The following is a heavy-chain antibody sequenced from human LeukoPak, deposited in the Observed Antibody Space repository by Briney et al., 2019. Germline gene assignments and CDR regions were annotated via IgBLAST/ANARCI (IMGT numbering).Heavy chain of an antibody. Sequence: GGSLRLSCAASGFTFSSYSMNWVRQAPGKGLEWVSSISGSSSYIYYADSVKGRFTISRDNAKNSLYLQMNSLRAEDTAVYYCARGGAGYYYYYGMDVWGQGTTVTVSS. CDR3: ARGGAGYYYYYGMDV. CDR2: ISGSSSYI. V-gene: IGHV3-21*01. CDR1: GFTFSSYS. D-gene: IGHD5-12*01. J-gene: IGHJ6*02.